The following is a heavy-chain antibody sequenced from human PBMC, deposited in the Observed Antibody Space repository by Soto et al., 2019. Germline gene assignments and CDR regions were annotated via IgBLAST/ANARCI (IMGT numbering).Heavy chain of an antibody. Sequence: VQLVESGGGLVQSGGSLRLSCAASGFTFSTYSMNWVRQAPGKGLEWVSYVSSHSSTTYYADSVKGRSSISRDNAENALYLQMNSLRDEDTALYYCVRDASGGSYLNYFDLWGQGTLVTVSS. CDR2: VSSHSSTT. CDR1: GFTFSTYS. CDR3: VRDASGGSYLNYFDL. D-gene: IGHD6-19*01. J-gene: IGHJ5*02. V-gene: IGHV3-48*02.